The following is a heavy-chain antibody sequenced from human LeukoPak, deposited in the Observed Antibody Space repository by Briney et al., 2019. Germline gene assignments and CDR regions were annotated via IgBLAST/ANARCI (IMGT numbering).Heavy chain of an antibody. J-gene: IGHJ4*02. CDR1: GYTFTSSD. CDR2: MSSNSGNT. CDR3: ARGLVVPAAMGEFDY. Sequence: ASVKVSCKASGYTFTSSDINWVRQATGQGLEWMGFMSSNSGNTNYAQKFQGRITMTRDTSTSTAYMELRSLKSDDTAVYYCARGLVVPAAMGEFDYWGQGTLIAVSS. D-gene: IGHD2-2*01. V-gene: IGHV1-8*01.